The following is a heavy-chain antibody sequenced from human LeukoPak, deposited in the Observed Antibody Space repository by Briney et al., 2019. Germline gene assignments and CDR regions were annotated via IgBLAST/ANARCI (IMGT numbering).Heavy chain of an antibody. CDR1: GFTFSDYY. D-gene: IGHD3-10*01. CDR3: ARIPSYYYGSGMPYYFDY. Sequence: GGSLRLSCAASGFTFSDYYMSWIRQAPGKGLEWVSYISSSGSTLYYADSVKGRFTISRDNAKNSLYLQMNSLRAEDTAVYYCARIPSYYYGSGMPYYFDYWGQGTLVTVSS. J-gene: IGHJ4*02. CDR2: ISSSGSTL. V-gene: IGHV3-11*01.